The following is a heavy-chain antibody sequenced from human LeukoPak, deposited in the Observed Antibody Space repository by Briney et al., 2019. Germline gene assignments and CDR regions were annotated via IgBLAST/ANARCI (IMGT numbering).Heavy chain of an antibody. V-gene: IGHV3-23*01. Sequence: ETLSLTCTVSGGSISSYYWSWVRQAPGKGLEWVSAISGSGGSTYYADSVKGRFTISRDNSKNTLYLQMNSLRAEDTAVYYCAKDWVAGGFDYWGQGTLVTVSS. J-gene: IGHJ4*02. CDR2: ISGSGGST. CDR1: GGSISSYY. D-gene: IGHD3-16*01. CDR3: AKDWVAGGFDY.